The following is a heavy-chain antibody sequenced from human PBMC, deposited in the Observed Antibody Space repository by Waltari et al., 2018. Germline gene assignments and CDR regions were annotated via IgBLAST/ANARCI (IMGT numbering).Heavy chain of an antibody. D-gene: IGHD1-7*01. CDR3: ATASVGGNYKWGFHV. Sequence: EVQLVESGGGLAKPGGSLRLSCAASGFSFSSYGMHWVRQAPVKGLEWVSAISSGGNTYYADSVKGRFIISRDNSKNTLSLQMNSLRAEDTAAYYCATASVGGNYKWGFHVWGPGVLVTVSS. V-gene: IGHV3-23*04. CDR1: GFSFSSYG. J-gene: IGHJ4*02. CDR2: ISSGGNT.